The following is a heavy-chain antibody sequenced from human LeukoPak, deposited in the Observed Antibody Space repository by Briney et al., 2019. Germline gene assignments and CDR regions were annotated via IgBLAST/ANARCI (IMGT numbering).Heavy chain of an antibody. V-gene: IGHV1-18*01. Sequence: GASVKVSCKASGYFFSTYGVSWVRQAPGQGLEWMGWISAYNGNTNYAQKFQDRVTMTTDTSTSTAYMELSSLRSEDTAVYYCASVPMEWGSYPRAEYFQHWGQGTLVTVSS. CDR2: ISAYNGNT. D-gene: IGHD3-16*02. J-gene: IGHJ1*01. CDR3: ASVPMEWGSYPRAEYFQH. CDR1: GYFFSTYG.